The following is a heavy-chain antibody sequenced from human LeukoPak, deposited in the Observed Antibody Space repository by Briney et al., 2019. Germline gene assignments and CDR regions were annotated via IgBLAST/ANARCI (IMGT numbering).Heavy chain of an antibody. Sequence: SETLSLTCTVSGGSISSSSYYWGWMRQPPGKGLEWIGSIYFSGTTYYNPSLQSRVTISVDTAKNQFSLKVTSVTAADTAVYYCARDVFFRAHNWFDPWGQGILVTVSS. CDR2: IYFSGTT. V-gene: IGHV4-39*07. D-gene: IGHD2/OR15-2a*01. CDR1: GGSISSSSYY. J-gene: IGHJ5*02. CDR3: ARDVFFRAHNWFDP.